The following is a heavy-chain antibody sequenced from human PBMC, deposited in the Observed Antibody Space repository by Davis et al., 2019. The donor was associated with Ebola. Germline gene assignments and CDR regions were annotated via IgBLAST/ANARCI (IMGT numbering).Heavy chain of an antibody. V-gene: IGHV4-39*01. CDR2: IFYSGNT. CDR3: ARQHIRSAYYYYYGMDV. Sequence: MPGGSLRLSCTVSGGSISRSSYYWGWIRQPPGKGLEWIGSIFYSGNTFYNPSLKSRVTISVDTSRNQFSLKLSSVTAADTAVYYCARQHIRSAYYYYYGMDVWGKGTTVTVSS. J-gene: IGHJ6*04. CDR1: GGSISRSSYY. D-gene: IGHD6-19*01.